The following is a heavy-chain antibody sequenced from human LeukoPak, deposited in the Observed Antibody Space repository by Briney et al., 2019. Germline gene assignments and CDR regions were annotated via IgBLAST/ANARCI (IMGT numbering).Heavy chain of an antibody. Sequence: GGSLRLSCAASGFTFSSYGMHWVRQAPGKGLEWVAVISYDGSNKYYADSVKGRFTISRDNSKNTLYLRMNSLRAEDTAVYYCAKAKGDYDDYWGQGTLVTVSS. CDR2: ISYDGSNK. CDR1: GFTFSSYG. V-gene: IGHV3-30*18. CDR3: AKAKGDYDDY. J-gene: IGHJ4*02.